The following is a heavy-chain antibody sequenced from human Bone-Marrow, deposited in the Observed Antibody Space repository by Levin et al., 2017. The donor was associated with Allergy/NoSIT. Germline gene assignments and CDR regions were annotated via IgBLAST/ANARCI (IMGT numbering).Heavy chain of an antibody. CDR1: GFTVSSNY. V-gene: IGHV3-66*01. J-gene: IGHJ6*02. D-gene: IGHD2-2*01. Sequence: PGGSLRLSCAASGFTVSSNYMSWVRQAPGKGLEWVSVIYSGGSTYYADSVKGRFTISRDNSKNTLYLQMNSLRAEDTAVYYCARTVVPAAIGFEDDYYYYGMDVWGQGTTVTVSS. CDR2: IYSGGST. CDR3: ARTVVPAAIGFEDDYYYYGMDV.